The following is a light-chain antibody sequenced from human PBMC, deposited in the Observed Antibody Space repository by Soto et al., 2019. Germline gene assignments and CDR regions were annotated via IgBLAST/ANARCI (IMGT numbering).Light chain of an antibody. CDR3: QQANSFPFP. CDR1: QIIGTW. Sequence: DIQMTQSPSSVSASIGDRVTITCRASQIIGTWLAWYQQKPGKAPTLLIYGASTLQSGFPSRFSGSGSGTDFTLTIPNLQAEDSAIYYCQQANSFPFPFGPGTKVDIK. V-gene: IGKV1-12*02. CDR2: GAS. J-gene: IGKJ3*01.